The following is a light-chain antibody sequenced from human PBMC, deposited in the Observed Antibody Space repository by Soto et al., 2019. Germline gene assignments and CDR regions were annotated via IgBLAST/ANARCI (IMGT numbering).Light chain of an antibody. CDR3: QQRSNWPLLT. CDR2: DAS. V-gene: IGKV3-11*01. Sequence: EIVLTHSPATLSLSPGERASLSCKAIQSVGSYLAWYQQKPGQAPRLLIYDASSRATGIPARFSGSGSGTDFTLTISSLEPEDFAVYYCQQRSNWPLLTFGGGTKVDIK. J-gene: IGKJ4*01. CDR1: QSVGSY.